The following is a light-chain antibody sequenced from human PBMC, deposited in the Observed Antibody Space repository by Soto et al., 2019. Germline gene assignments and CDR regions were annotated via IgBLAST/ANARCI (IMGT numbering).Light chain of an antibody. Sequence: QSALTQPASVSGSPGQSITISCTGTRSDVGGYNYVFWYQQFPGKAPKLMIYEVTNRPSGVSNRFSGSKSGNTASLIISGLQTEDEADYYCSSYAGSSTPYVFGTGTKLTVL. V-gene: IGLV2-14*01. CDR1: RSDVGGYNY. CDR2: EVT. J-gene: IGLJ1*01. CDR3: SSYAGSSTPYV.